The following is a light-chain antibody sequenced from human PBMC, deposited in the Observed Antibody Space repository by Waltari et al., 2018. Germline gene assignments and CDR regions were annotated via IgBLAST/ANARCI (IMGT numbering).Light chain of an antibody. CDR1: QSISSW. Sequence: DIQMTQSPSTLSASVGDRVTITCRASQSISSWLAWYQQTPGKAPKLLIYKASSLESGVPARLSGSGSGTEFTLAISSLQPDDFATYFCQQYNSYPYTFGQGTKLEIK. J-gene: IGKJ2*01. V-gene: IGKV1-5*03. CDR2: KAS. CDR3: QQYNSYPYT.